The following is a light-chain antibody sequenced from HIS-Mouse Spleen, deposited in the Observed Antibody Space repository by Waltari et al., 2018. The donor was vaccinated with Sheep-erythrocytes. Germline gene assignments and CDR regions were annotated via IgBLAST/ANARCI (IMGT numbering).Light chain of an antibody. CDR3: QQYYSTPLT. CDR2: WAS. Sequence: DIVMTQSPDSLAVSLGERATINCKSSQSVLYSSNNKNYLAWYQTNQGHPPKLLIYWASTRESGVPDRFSGSGSGTDFTLTISSLQAEDVAVYYCQQYYSTPLTFGGGTK. J-gene: IGKJ4*01. V-gene: IGKV4-1*01. CDR1: QSVLYSSNNKNY.